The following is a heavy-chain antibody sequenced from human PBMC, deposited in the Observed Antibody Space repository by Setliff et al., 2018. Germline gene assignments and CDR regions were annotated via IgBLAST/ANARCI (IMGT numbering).Heavy chain of an antibody. Sequence: ASVKVSCKDSGYTFSTYGISGVRQAPGQGLEWMGWIIAYNGNTNYAQRFQCRVTMTTDTSTCTAYMGLSSLRSEDAAVYYCARDAGGDYDNWGQGTLVTAPQ. V-gene: IGHV1-18*01. CDR3: ARDAGGDYDN. D-gene: IGHD2-21*02. CDR2: IIAYNGNT. CDR1: GYTFSTYG. J-gene: IGHJ4*02.